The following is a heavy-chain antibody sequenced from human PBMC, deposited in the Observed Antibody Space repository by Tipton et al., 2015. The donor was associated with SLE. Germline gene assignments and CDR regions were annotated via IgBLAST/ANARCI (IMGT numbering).Heavy chain of an antibody. CDR2: IWYDGSNK. V-gene: IGHV3-33*06. J-gene: IGHJ4*02. Sequence: RSLRLSCAASGFTFSSYGMHWVRQAPGKGLEWVAVIWYDGSNKYYADSVKGRFTISRDNSKNTLYLQMNSLRAEDTAVYYCAKVSYDSSGYYYDFDYWGQGTLVTVSS. CDR3: AKVSYDSSGYYYDFDY. CDR1: GFTFSSYG. D-gene: IGHD3-22*01.